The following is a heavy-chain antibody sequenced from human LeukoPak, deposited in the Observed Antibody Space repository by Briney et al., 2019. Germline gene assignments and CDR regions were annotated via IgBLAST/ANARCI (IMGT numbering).Heavy chain of an antibody. CDR3: ARRTTYFGWRPSESPSCFDY. CDR2: IYHSGNT. J-gene: IGHJ4*02. D-gene: IGHD3-9*01. Sequence: SETLSLTCAVYGGSFSGYYWSWIRQPPGEGVEWIGSIYHSGNTYYNPSLKNRVTISIDTSKNQFSLKLNSVTAADTAIYYCARRTTYFGWRPSESPSCFDYWGQGTLATVSS. CDR1: GGSFSGYY. V-gene: IGHV4-34*01.